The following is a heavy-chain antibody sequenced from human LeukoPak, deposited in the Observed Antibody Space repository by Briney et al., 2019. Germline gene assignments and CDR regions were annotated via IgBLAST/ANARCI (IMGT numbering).Heavy chain of an antibody. J-gene: IGHJ4*02. CDR3: ASSPGFFFAFPPYFDY. D-gene: IGHD2/OR15-2a*01. CDR2: IYYSGST. Sequence: SETLSLACTVSGGSISSYYWSWIRQPPGKGLEWIGYIYYSGSTNYNPSLKSRVTISVDTSKNQFSLKLSSVTAADTAVYYCASSPGFFFAFPPYFDYWGQGTLVTVCS. CDR1: GGSISSYY. V-gene: IGHV4-59*08.